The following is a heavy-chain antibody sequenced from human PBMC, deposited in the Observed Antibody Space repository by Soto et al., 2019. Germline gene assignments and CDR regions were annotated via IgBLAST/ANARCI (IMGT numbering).Heavy chain of an antibody. J-gene: IGHJ4*02. V-gene: IGHV3-33*01. D-gene: IGHD3-3*01. CDR1: GFTFSSYG. CDR3: ARDGALSTYDFWSGYSDY. CDR2: IWYDGSNK. Sequence: LRLSCAASGFTFSSYGMHWVRQAPGKGLEWVAVIWYDGSNKYYADSVKGRFTISRDNSKNTLYLQMNSLRVEDTAVYYCARDGALSTYDFWSGYSDYWGQGTLVTVSS.